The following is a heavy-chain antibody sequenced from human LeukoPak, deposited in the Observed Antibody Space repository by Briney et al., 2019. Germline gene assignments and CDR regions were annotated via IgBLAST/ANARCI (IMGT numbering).Heavy chain of an antibody. CDR2: ISAYNGNT. Sequence: GASVKVSCKASGYTFTSYGISWVRQAPGQGLEWMGWISAYNGNTNYAQKLQGRVTMTTDTSTSTACMELRSLRSDDTAVYYCARALFGTGYYGYWGQGTLVTVSS. J-gene: IGHJ4*02. CDR3: ARALFGTGYYGY. CDR1: GYTFTSYG. D-gene: IGHD3/OR15-3a*01. V-gene: IGHV1-18*01.